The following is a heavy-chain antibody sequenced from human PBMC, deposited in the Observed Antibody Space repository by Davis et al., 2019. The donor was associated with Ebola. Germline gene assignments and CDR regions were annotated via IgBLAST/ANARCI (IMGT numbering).Heavy chain of an antibody. CDR1: GFTFSSYA. Sequence: GGSLRLSCAASGFTFSSYAMHWVRQAPGKGLEWVAVISYDGSNKYYADSVKGRFTISRDNGKNSLYLQMNSLRVDDTAVYYCATVRYDLGQAYWGQGTLVTVSS. CDR3: ATVRYDLGQAY. V-gene: IGHV3-30*14. CDR2: ISYDGSNK. D-gene: IGHD3-10*02. J-gene: IGHJ4*02.